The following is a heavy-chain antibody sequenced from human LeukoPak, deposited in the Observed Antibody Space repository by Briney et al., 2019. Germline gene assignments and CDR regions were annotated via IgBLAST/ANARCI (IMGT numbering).Heavy chain of an antibody. CDR2: INSDGSST. Sequence: GGSLRLSCAASGFTFSNYWMHWVRHAPGKGLVWVSRINSDGSSTSYADSVKGRFTISRDNAKNSLYLQMNSLRAEDTGVYYCATPFDYWGQGTLVTVSS. V-gene: IGHV3-74*01. CDR1: GFTFSNYW. J-gene: IGHJ4*02. CDR3: ATPFDY.